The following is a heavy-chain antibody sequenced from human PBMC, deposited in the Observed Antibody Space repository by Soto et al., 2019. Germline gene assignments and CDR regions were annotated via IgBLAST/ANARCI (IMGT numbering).Heavy chain of an antibody. V-gene: IGHV1-8*01. CDR1: GYTFTSYD. Sequence: GASVKVSCKASGYTFTSYDINWVRQATGQGLEWMGWMNPNSGNTGYAQKFQGRVTMTRNTSISTAYMELSSLRSEDTAVYYCARAAMVRGVIISNWFDPWGQGTLVTVS. J-gene: IGHJ5*02. CDR2: MNPNSGNT. D-gene: IGHD3-10*01. CDR3: ARAAMVRGVIISNWFDP.